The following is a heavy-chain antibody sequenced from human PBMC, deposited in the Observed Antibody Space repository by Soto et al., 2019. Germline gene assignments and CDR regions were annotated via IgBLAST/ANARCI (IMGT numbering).Heavy chain of an antibody. J-gene: IGHJ4*02. D-gene: IGHD3-3*01. Sequence: LRLSCAASGFTFSSYAMHWVRQAPGKGLEWVAVISYDGSNKYYADSVKGRFTISRDNSKNTLYLQMNSLRAEDTAVYYCASSAWSGSDYWGQGTLVTVSS. CDR1: GFTFSSYA. CDR2: ISYDGSNK. CDR3: ASSAWSGSDY. V-gene: IGHV3-30-3*01.